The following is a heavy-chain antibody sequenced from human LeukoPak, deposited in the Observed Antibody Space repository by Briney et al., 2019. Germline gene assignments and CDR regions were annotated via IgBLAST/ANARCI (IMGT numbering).Heavy chain of an antibody. J-gene: IGHJ5*02. CDR3: ARFIDGDYVYSDWFDP. CDR1: GFTFSSYW. CDR2: IKQDGSEK. Sequence: GGSLRLSCAASGFTFSSYWMSWVRQAPGKGLEWVANIKQDGSEKYYVDSVKGRFTISRDNAKNSLYLQMNSLRAEDTAAYYCARFIDGDYVYSDWFDPWGQGTLVTVSS. D-gene: IGHD4-17*01. V-gene: IGHV3-7*01.